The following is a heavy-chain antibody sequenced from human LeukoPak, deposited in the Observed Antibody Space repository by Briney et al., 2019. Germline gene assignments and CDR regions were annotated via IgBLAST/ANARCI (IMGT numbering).Heavy chain of an antibody. CDR3: ARRRGVFGVVIKYYYYGMDV. J-gene: IGHJ6*04. Sequence: SETLSLTCAVYGGSFSGYYWSWIRQPPGKGLEWIGEINHSGSTNYNPSLKSRVTISVDTSKNQFSLKLSSVTAADTAVYYCARRRGVFGVVIKYYYYGMDVWGKGTTVTVSS. V-gene: IGHV4-34*01. D-gene: IGHD3-3*01. CDR2: INHSGST. CDR1: GGSFSGYY.